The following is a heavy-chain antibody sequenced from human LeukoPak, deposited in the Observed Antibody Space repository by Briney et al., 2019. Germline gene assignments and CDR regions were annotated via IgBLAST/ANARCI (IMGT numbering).Heavy chain of an antibody. J-gene: IGHJ6*03. V-gene: IGHV3-7*01. CDR1: GFTFSSYW. Sequence: GGSLRLSCAASGFTFSSYWMSWVRQAPGKGLEWVANIKQDGSEKYYVGSVKGRFTISRDNAKNSLYLQMNSLRAEDTAVYYCARDQKGFEDYYYYMDVWGKGTTVTVSS. CDR2: IKQDGSEK. CDR3: ARDQKGFEDYYYYMDV.